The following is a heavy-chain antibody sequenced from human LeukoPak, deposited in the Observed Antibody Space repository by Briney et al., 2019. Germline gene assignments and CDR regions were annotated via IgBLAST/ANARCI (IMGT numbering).Heavy chain of an antibody. CDR2: IKQEGSEK. V-gene: IGHV3-7*01. CDR1: GFTFSNYW. D-gene: IGHD1-7*01. CDR3: AREDDWNYEDY. J-gene: IGHJ4*02. Sequence: PGGSLRLSCAASGFTFSNYWMSWVRQAPGKGLEWVANIKQEGSEKYYVNSVKGRFTISRDNAKNSLYLQMNSLRAEDTAIYYCAREDDWNYEDYWGQGTLVTVSS.